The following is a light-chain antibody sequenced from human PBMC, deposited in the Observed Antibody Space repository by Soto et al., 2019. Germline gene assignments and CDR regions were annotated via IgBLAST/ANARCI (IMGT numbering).Light chain of an antibody. CDR3: QQYDSSPWT. CDR1: QSVRSSF. V-gene: IGKV3-20*01. Sequence: ESVLTQSPGTLSLSPGERATLSCRASQSVRSSFLAWYQLKPGQAPWLLIYGASSRATGIPDRFSGSGSGTDFTLTISRLEPEDFAVYYCQQYDSSPWTFGQGTKVEIK. J-gene: IGKJ1*01. CDR2: GAS.